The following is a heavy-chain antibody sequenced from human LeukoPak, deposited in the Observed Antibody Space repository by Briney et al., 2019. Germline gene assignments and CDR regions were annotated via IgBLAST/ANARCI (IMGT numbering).Heavy chain of an antibody. Sequence: SEALSLTCTVSGCSISSSSYYWGWIRQPPGKGLEWIGSIYYSGSTYYNPSLKSRVTISVDTSKNQFSLKLSSVTAADTAVYYCAGLQSGPNYWGQGTLVTVSS. D-gene: IGHD4-11*01. V-gene: IGHV4-39*01. CDR1: GCSISSSSYY. CDR2: IYYSGST. J-gene: IGHJ4*02. CDR3: AGLQSGPNY.